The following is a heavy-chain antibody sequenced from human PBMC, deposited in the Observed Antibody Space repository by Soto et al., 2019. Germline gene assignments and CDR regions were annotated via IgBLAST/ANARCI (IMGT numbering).Heavy chain of an antibody. CDR3: ARGGVVLRYFDWLLPPSYGMDV. D-gene: IGHD3-9*01. CDR2: ISGSGGST. Sequence: GSLRLSCAASGFTFSSYAMSWVRQAPGKGLEWVSAISGSGGSTYYADSVKGRFTIFRDNSKNTLYLQMNSLRAEDTAVHYCARGGVVLRYFDWLLPPSYGMDVWGQGTTVTVSS. J-gene: IGHJ6*02. V-gene: IGHV3-23*01. CDR1: GFTFSSYA.